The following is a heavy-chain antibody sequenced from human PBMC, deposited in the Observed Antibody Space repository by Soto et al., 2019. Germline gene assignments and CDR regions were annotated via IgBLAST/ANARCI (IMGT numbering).Heavy chain of an antibody. J-gene: IGHJ5*02. CDR1: GFTVSSNY. CDR2: IYSGGST. D-gene: IGHD3-3*01. Sequence: EVQLVESGGGLVQPGGSLRLSCAASGFTVSSNYMSWVRQAPGKGLEWVSVIYSGGSTYYADSVKGRFTISRDNYKNTLYLQMNSLRAEDTAVYYCARQSYYDFWSSYSGTWGQGTLVTVSS. V-gene: IGHV3-66*04. CDR3: ARQSYYDFWSSYSGT.